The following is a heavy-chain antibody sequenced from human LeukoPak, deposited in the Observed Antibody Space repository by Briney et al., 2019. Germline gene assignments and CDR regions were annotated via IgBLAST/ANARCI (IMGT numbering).Heavy chain of an antibody. CDR1: GYTFTNYE. Sequence: GASVKVSCKASGYTFTNYEINWVRQGTGQGLEWLGWMNPSSGNTGYAQKFQGRVTMTRNTSISTAYMELSSLRSEDTAVYYCARGSYDSSGSPWGQGTLVTVSS. D-gene: IGHD3-22*01. CDR3: ARGSYDSSGSP. CDR2: MNPSSGNT. J-gene: IGHJ5*02. V-gene: IGHV1-8*01.